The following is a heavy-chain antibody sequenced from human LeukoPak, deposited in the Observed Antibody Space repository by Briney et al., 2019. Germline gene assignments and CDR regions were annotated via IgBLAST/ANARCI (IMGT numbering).Heavy chain of an antibody. CDR1: GGSISSGDYY. CDR3: ARESIGGNPFDY. J-gene: IGHJ4*02. Sequence: SQTLSLTCTVSGGSISSGDYYWSWIRQPPGKGLEWIGYIYYSGSTYYNPSPKSRVTISVDTSKNQFSLKLSSVTAADTAVYYCARESIGGNPFDYWGQGTLVTVSS. D-gene: IGHD4-23*01. V-gene: IGHV4-30-4*08. CDR2: IYYSGST.